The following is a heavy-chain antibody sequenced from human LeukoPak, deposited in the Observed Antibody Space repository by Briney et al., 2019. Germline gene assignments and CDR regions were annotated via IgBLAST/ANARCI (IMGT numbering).Heavy chain of an antibody. CDR2: IYHTGSA. CDR3: ARDPRWLTPDCTGTSCYENYFDP. D-gene: IGHD2-2*01. Sequence: PSDTLSLTCVVSGYSISSGYQWAWIRQSPGKGLEWIGSIYHTGSAHYNPSLQSRVTISVDTSNNQFSLRLNSVTAADTAVYYCARDPRWLTPDCTGTSCYENYFDPWGQGTLVTVYS. V-gene: IGHV4-38-2*02. CDR1: GYSISSGYQ. J-gene: IGHJ5*02.